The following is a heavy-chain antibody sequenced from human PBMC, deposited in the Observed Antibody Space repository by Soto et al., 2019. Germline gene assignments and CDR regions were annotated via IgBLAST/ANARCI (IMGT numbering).Heavy chain of an antibody. Sequence: EVQLVESGGGLVQPGGSLRLSCAASGFTFSAHYMDWVRQAPGKGLEWVGRIKNKANSYTTEYAASVEGRFTISREDSPNSLYLQMNSLQTADTAVYYCARVSLVGPSGGRYFDFWGQGSQVAVSS. D-gene: IGHD1-26*01. CDR1: GFTFSAHY. CDR3: ARVSLVGPSGGRYFDF. CDR2: IKNKANSYTT. V-gene: IGHV3-72*01. J-gene: IGHJ4*02.